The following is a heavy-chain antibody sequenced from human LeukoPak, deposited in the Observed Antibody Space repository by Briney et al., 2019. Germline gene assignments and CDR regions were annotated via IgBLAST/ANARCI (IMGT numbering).Heavy chain of an antibody. CDR2: IYYSGST. D-gene: IGHD1-26*01. CDR1: GGSISSYY. V-gene: IGHV4-59*01. CDR3: ARDRLAASDY. Sequence: PSETLSLTCTVSGGSISSYYWRWIRQPPGKGLEWIGYIYYSGSTNYNPSLKSRVTISVDTSKNQFSLKLSSVTAADTAVYYCARDRLAASDYWGQGTLVTVSS. J-gene: IGHJ4*02.